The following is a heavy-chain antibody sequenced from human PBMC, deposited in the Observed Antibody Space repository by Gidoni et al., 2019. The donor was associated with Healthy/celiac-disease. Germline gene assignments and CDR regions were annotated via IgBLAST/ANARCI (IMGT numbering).Heavy chain of an antibody. CDR3: ARVSHPVTIFGVVIDDAFDI. D-gene: IGHD3-3*01. CDR2: IIPILGIA. CDR1: GGTFSSYA. J-gene: IGHJ3*02. V-gene: IGHV1-69*04. Sequence: QVQLVQSGAEVKKPGSSVKVSCTASGGTFSSYAISWVRQAPGQGLEWMGRIIPILGIANYAQKFQGRVTITADKSTSTAYMELSSLRSEDTAVYYCARVSHPVTIFGVVIDDAFDIWGQGTMVTVSS.